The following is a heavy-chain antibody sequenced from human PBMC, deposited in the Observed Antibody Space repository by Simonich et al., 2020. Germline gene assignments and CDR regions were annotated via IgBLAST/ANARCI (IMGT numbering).Heavy chain of an antibody. J-gene: IGHJ4*02. Sequence: GGGLVKPGGSLRLSCAASGFTFISYSMNWVRQAPGKGLEWVSSISSSSSYIDYADSVKGRFTISRDNAKNSLYLQMNSLRAEDTAVYYCARDTSYYGSGSYYFDYWGQGTLVTVSS. D-gene: IGHD3-10*01. CDR1: GFTFISYS. CDR3: ARDTSYYGSGSYYFDY. V-gene: IGHV3-21*01. CDR2: ISSSSSYI.